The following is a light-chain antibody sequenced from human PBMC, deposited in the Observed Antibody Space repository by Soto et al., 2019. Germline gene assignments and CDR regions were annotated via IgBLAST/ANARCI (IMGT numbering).Light chain of an antibody. Sequence: QSVLTQPPSVSAAPGQQVTISCSGSSSNIGDNYVSWYQHLPGTAPKLVVYDDNKRPSGIPDRFSGSKSGTSATLGITGFQTGDEADYYCGSWDSSLSAYVFGTGTKVTVL. CDR1: SSNIGDNY. J-gene: IGLJ1*01. CDR2: DDN. CDR3: GSWDSSLSAYV. V-gene: IGLV1-51*01.